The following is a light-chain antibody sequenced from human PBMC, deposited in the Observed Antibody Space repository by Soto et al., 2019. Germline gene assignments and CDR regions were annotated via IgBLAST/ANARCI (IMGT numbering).Light chain of an antibody. J-gene: IGLJ3*02. CDR1: SSDVGGYNY. Sequence: QSALTQPRSVSGSPGQSVTISCTGTSSDVGGYNYVSWYQQHPGEAPKLMIYDVSKRPSGVPDRFSGSKSGNTASLTISGLQAEDEADYYCCSYAGSYTSWVFGGGTQLTVL. CDR2: DVS. CDR3: CSYAGSYTSWV. V-gene: IGLV2-11*01.